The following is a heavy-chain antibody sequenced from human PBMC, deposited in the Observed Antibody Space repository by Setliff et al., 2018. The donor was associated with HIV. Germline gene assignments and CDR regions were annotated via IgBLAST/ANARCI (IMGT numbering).Heavy chain of an antibody. CDR1: GGTFSSYA. V-gene: IGHV1-2*02. Sequence: ASVKVSCKASGGTFSSYAISWVRQAPGQGLEWMGGINPNTGATQYAQKFQGRVTVTRDTPIRTAYMELKSLRSDDTAVYFCARDNRTGYSSGWPLDYWGQGTLVTVSS. J-gene: IGHJ4*02. CDR2: INPNTGAT. D-gene: IGHD6-19*01. CDR3: ARDNRTGYSSGWPLDY.